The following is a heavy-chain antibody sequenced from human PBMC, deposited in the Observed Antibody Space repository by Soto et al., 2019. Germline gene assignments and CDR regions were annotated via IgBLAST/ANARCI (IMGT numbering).Heavy chain of an antibody. Sequence: QVQLVQSGPEVKKTGSSVKVSCKASEGTFSIYGFSWVRQDPGQGPAWLGGVIRSLTTPNYAQKFQGRVTIVADESTTTVYMEMSSLKFEDTAVYYCATSVGIAPTGEDGMDVWGQGTSVAVSS. J-gene: IGHJ6*02. V-gene: IGHV1-69*01. D-gene: IGHD2-8*02. CDR3: ATSVGIAPTGEDGMDV. CDR2: VIRSLTTP. CDR1: EGTFSIYG.